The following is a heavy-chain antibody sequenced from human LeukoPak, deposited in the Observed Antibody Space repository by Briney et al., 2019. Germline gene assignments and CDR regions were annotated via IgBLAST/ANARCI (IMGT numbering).Heavy chain of an antibody. CDR3: ARDCSSTSCYGAFDI. D-gene: IGHD2-2*01. CDR2: IIPIFGTA. CDR1: GGTFSSYA. Sequence: ASVKVSCKASGGTFSSYAISWVRQAPGQGLEWMGGIIPIFGTANYAQKFQGRVTITTDESMSTAYMELSSLRSEDTAVYYCARDCSSTSCYGAFDIWGQGTMVTVSS. J-gene: IGHJ3*02. V-gene: IGHV1-69*05.